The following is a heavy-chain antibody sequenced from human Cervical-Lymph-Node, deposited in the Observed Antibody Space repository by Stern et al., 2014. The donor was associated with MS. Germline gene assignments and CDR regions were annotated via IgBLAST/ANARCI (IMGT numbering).Heavy chain of an antibody. J-gene: IGHJ4*02. CDR2: VSGSGRST. CDR1: GFTFSNYA. Sequence: EVQLVESGGGLVQPGGSLRLSCAASGFTFSNYAMSWVRQAPGRGLEWVSTVSGSGRSTYYADSVKGRFTISRDNSKNTLYLQMNSLSAEDTAVYYCAKLRGTDYWGQGTLVTVSS. D-gene: IGHD3-3*01. CDR3: AKLRGTDY. V-gene: IGHV3-23*04.